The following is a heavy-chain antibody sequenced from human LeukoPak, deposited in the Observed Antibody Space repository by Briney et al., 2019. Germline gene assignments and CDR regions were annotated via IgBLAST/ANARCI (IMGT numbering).Heavy chain of an antibody. CDR3: AKDLTMVRGVLDY. D-gene: IGHD3-10*01. CDR1: GFTFSSYA. Sequence: GGSLRLFCAASGFTFSSYAMSWVRQAPGKGLEWVSAISGSGGSTYYADSVKGRFTISRDNSKNTLYLQMNSLRAEDTAVYYCAKDLTMVRGVLDYWGQGTLVTVSS. CDR2: ISGSGGST. V-gene: IGHV3-23*01. J-gene: IGHJ4*02.